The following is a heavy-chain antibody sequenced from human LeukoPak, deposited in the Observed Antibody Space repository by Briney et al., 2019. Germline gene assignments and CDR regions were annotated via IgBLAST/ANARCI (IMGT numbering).Heavy chain of an antibody. CDR2: IWYDGTNK. CDR1: GFTFSNYG. Sequence: GGSLRLSCAASGFTFSNYGMYWVRQAPGKGLEWVAVIWYDGTNKYYADSVKGRFTISRDNSKNTLYLQMNSLRVEDTAVYHCASDYGSGSSYSDYWGQGTLVTVSS. D-gene: IGHD3-10*01. J-gene: IGHJ4*02. CDR3: ASDYGSGSSYSDY. V-gene: IGHV3-33*08.